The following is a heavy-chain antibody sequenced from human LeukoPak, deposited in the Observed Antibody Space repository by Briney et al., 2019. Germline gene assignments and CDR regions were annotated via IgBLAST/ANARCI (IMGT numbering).Heavy chain of an antibody. Sequence: PGGSLRLSCTASGFTFSDYYMDWVRQSPGKGLEWVGRSRNKANSYTTEYAASVKGRFTISRDDSKNSLLLQINTLKSEDTAVYYCARETGGAFDIWGQGTMVTVSS. V-gene: IGHV3-72*01. CDR3: ARETGGAFDI. J-gene: IGHJ3*02. D-gene: IGHD7-27*01. CDR2: SRNKANSYTT. CDR1: GFTFSDYY.